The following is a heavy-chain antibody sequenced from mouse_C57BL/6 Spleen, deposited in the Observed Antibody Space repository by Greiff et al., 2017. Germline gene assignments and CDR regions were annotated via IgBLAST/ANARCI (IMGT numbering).Heavy chain of an antibody. CDR2: IDPSDSYT. Sequence: QVQLQQPGAALVMPGASVKLSCKASGYTFTSYWMHWVKQRPGQGLEWIGEIDPSDSYTNYNQKFKGKSTLTVDKSSSTAYMQLSSLTSEDSAVYYCAREAVVAPFDYWGQGTTLTVS. J-gene: IGHJ2*01. CDR1: GYTFTSYW. D-gene: IGHD1-1*01. V-gene: IGHV1-69*01. CDR3: AREAVVAPFDY.